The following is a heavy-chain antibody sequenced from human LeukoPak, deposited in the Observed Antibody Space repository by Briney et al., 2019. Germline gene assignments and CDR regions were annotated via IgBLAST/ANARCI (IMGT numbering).Heavy chain of an antibody. J-gene: IGHJ6*02. CDR2: ISYDENYK. D-gene: IGHD3-9*01. CDR1: GFIFSSYA. CDR3: ARGEYDLLTGVYDTYGIDV. V-gene: IGHV3-30-3*01. Sequence: GGSLRLSCVASGFIFSSYALHWVRQAPGKGLEWVAVISYDENYKYYADSVKGRFTISRDNSKNTLFLQMNSLRPEDTAVYYCARGEYDLLTGVYDTYGIDVWGQGTTVTVSS.